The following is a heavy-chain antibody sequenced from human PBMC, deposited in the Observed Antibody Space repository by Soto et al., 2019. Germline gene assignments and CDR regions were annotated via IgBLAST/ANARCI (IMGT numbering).Heavy chain of an antibody. CDR2: VNTDGSST. D-gene: IGHD2-15*01. CDR3: VRDQDTYGQAVFDS. CDR1: WFTFPSLG. J-gene: IGHJ4*02. Sequence: GGSLRVSCETVWFTFPSLGRHWVRQVPGKGLVWVSRVNTDGSSTTYADSVKGRFTISRDNAKSTLFLQMNSLRVDDTALYFCVRDQDTYGQAVFDSWGQGTLVTVSS. V-gene: IGHV3-74*03.